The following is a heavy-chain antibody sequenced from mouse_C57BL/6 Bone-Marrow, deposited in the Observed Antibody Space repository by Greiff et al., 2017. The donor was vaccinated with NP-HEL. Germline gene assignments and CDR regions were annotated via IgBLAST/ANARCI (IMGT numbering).Heavy chain of an antibody. Sequence: GGGLVQPKGSLKLSCAASGFSFNTYAMNWVRQAPGKGLEWVARIRSKSNNYATYYDDSVKDRFTISSDDSESMLYLQLNNLKTEDTAMYYGVYDYPAWCAYWGQGTLVTVSA. V-gene: IGHV10-1*01. CDR2: IRSKSNNYAT. CDR3: VYDYPAWCAY. D-gene: IGHD2-4*01. J-gene: IGHJ3*01. CDR1: GFSFNTYA.